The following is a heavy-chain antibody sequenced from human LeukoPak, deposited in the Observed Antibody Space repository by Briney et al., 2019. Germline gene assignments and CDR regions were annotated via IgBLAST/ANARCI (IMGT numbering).Heavy chain of an antibody. D-gene: IGHD3-3*01. J-gene: IGHJ4*02. CDR1: GGSISSSSYY. CDR3: ASRRRGSGFDY. CDR2: IYYSGST. Sequence: KPSETLSLTCTDSGGSISSSSYYWGWIRQPPGRGLEWIGSIYYSGSTYYNASLKSRVTISVDTSKNQFSLKLGSVTAADTAVYYCASRRRGSGFDYWGQGTLVTVSS. V-gene: IGHV4-39*01.